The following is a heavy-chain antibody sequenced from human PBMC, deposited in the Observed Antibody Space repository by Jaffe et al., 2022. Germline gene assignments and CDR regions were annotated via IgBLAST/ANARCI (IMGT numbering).Heavy chain of an antibody. V-gene: IGHV4-39*01. D-gene: IGHD6-19*01. CDR3: AAAHKQWLDPHNWFDP. CDR1: GGSISSSSYY. Sequence: QLQLQESGPGLVKPSETLSLTCTVSGGSISSSSYYWGWIRQPPGKGLEWIGSIYYSGSTYYNPSLKSRVTISVDTSKNQFSLKLSSVTAADTAVYYCAAAHKQWLDPHNWFDPWGQGTLVTVSS. CDR2: IYYSGST. J-gene: IGHJ5*02.